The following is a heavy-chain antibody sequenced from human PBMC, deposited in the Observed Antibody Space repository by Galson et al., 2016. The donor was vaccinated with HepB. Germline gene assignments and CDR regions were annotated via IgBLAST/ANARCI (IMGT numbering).Heavy chain of an antibody. CDR2: VYRSGTP. V-gene: IGHV4-4*02. Sequence: SETLSLTCAVSGVSIDTDNWWSWVRQPPGKGLEWIGEVYRSGTPHCNPSLLSRVTISVDKSKNQFSLKMNSVTAADTAVYYCARGQLIHGFDPWGQGTLVIVSS. J-gene: IGHJ5*02. CDR1: GVSIDTDNW. D-gene: IGHD1-1*01. CDR3: ARGQLIHGFDP.